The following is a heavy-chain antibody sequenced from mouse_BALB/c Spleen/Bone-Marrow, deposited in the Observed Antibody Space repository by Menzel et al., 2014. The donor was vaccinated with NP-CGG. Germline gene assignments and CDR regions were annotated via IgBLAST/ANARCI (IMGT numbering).Heavy chain of an antibody. Sequence: VQLQQSGPELVKPGASMKISCKASYYSFTGYTTNWVKQSHGKNLEWIGLINPYNGGTTYNQKFKGKATLTVDKSSSTAYMELLSLTSEDSAVYYCARSRLPHYYVMDYWGHGTSVTVSS. V-gene: IGHV1-18*01. D-gene: IGHD5-1*01. J-gene: IGHJ4*01. CDR2: INPYNGGT. CDR1: YYSFTGYT. CDR3: ARSRLPHYYVMDY.